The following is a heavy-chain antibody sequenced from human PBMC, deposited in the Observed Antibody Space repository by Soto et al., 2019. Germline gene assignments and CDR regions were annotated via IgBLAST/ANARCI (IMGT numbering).Heavy chain of an antibody. CDR1: GYTFTSYA. J-gene: IGHJ6*02. Sequence: EASVKVSCKASGYTFTSYAMHWVRQAPGQRLEWMGWINAGNGNTKYSQKFQGRVTITRDTSASTAYMELSSPRSEDTAVYYCAGTQYCSGGGCYEGLYCYYGMDVWGQGTTVTVSS. CDR2: INAGNGNT. D-gene: IGHD2-15*01. V-gene: IGHV1-3*01. CDR3: AGTQYCSGGGCYEGLYCYYGMDV.